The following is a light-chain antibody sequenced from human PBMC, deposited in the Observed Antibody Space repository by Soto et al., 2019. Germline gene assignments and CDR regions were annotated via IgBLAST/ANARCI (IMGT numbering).Light chain of an antibody. V-gene: IGLV2-23*01. Sequence: QSALTQPASVSGSPGQSITISCTGTSSDVGSYNFVSWYQQHPGKAPKVMIYEGSKRPSGVSNRFSGSKSGNTASLTISGLQAEDEADYYCCSYAGSSAVVFGGGTKLTVL. CDR2: EGS. CDR1: SSDVGSYNF. CDR3: CSYAGSSAVV. J-gene: IGLJ2*01.